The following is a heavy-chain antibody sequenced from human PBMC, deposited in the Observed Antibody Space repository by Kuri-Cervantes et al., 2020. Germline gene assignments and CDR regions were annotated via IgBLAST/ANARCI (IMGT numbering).Heavy chain of an antibody. D-gene: IGHD2-2*01. Sequence: GGSLRLSCAASGFTFSDYYMSWIRQAPGKGLEWVSYISSSGSTIYYADSVKGRFTISRDNAKNSLYLQMNSLRAEDTAVYYCARTRRGVVVPAVYYYYMDVWGTGTTVTVSS. V-gene: IGHV3-11*04. J-gene: IGHJ6*03. CDR3: ARTRRGVVVPAVYYYYMDV. CDR1: GFTFSDYY. CDR2: ISSSGSTI.